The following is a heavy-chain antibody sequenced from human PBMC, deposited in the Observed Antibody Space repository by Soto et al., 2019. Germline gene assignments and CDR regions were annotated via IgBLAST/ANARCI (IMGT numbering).Heavy chain of an antibody. D-gene: IGHD2-2*02. CDR2: IIPIFGTA. CDR1: GGTFSSYA. V-gene: IGHV1-69*06. J-gene: IGHJ6*02. CDR3: ARETNQLGYCSSTSCYTRYYYYGMDV. Sequence: QVQLVQSEAEVKKPGSSVKVSCKASGGTFSSYAISWVRQAPGQGLEWMGGIIPIFGTANYAQKFQGRVTITADKSTSTAYMELSSLRSEDTAVYYCARETNQLGYCSSTSCYTRYYYYGMDVWGQGTTVTVSS.